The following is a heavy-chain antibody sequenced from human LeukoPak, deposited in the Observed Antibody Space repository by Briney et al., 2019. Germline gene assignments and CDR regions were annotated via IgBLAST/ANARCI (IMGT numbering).Heavy chain of an antibody. J-gene: IGHJ4*02. D-gene: IGHD4-11*01. V-gene: IGHV3-53*01. CDR1: GFTGSSKY. CDR2: INSGGNT. CDR3: ARDDSSKPSDY. Sequence: GGSLRLSCAASGFTGSSKYMSWVRQAPGKGLEWVSVINSGGNTYYADSVKGRFTISRDNSKNTVYLQMNSLRAEDTAVYYCARDDSSKPSDYWGQGTLVTVSP.